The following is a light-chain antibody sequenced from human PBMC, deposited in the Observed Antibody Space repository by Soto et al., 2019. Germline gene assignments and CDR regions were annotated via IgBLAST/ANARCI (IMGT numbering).Light chain of an antibody. V-gene: IGKV1-9*01. J-gene: IGKJ3*01. CDR2: AAS. Sequence: IQLTQSPSSLSASVGDRVTISCRASQGIANFLAWYQQKPGKAPKLLIYAASTLQSGVPSRFSGSGSGTDFTLTISCLQPEDFATYYCPQLNSFPIPFGPGTKVYIK. CDR1: QGIANF. CDR3: PQLNSFPIP.